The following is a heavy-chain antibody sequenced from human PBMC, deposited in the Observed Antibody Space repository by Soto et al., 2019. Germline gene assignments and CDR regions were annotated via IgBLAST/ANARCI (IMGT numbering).Heavy chain of an antibody. CDR1: GYTFTGYY. J-gene: IGHJ6*02. Sequence: ASVKVSCKXSGYTFTGYYMHWVRQAPGQGLEWMGWINPNSGGTNYAQKFQGRVTMTRDTSISTAYMELSRLRSDDTAVYYCARVGSGYDYGYYYYYYGMDVWGQGTTVTVSS. CDR2: INPNSGGT. V-gene: IGHV1-2*02. CDR3: ARVGSGYDYGYYYYYYGMDV. D-gene: IGHD5-12*01.